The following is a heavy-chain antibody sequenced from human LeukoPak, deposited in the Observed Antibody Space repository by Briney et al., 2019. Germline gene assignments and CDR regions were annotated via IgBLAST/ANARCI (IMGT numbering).Heavy chain of an antibody. CDR2: IYYSGST. V-gene: IGHV4-59*08. Sequence: PSETLSLTCTVSGGSISSYYWSWIRQPLGKGLEWIGYIYYSGSTNYNPSLKSRVTISVDTSKNQFSLKLSSVTAADTAVYYCAIRGYYDSSGYYPYYFDYWGQGTLVTVSS. CDR1: GGSISSYY. D-gene: IGHD3-22*01. CDR3: AIRGYYDSSGYYPYYFDY. J-gene: IGHJ4*02.